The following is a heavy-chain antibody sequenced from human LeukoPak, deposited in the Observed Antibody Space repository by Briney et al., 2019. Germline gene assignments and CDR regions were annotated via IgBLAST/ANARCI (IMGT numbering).Heavy chain of an antibody. J-gene: IGHJ4*02. CDR3: ATLTVTESFDY. D-gene: IGHD4-17*01. Sequence: SETLSLTCTVSGGSISSCYWSWIRQPAGKGLEYIGRIYTSGSTNYNPSLKSRVTMSVDTSKNQFSLRLNSVTAADTAVYYCATLTVTESFDYWGQGTLVTVSS. CDR1: GGSISSCY. V-gene: IGHV4-4*07. CDR2: IYTSGST.